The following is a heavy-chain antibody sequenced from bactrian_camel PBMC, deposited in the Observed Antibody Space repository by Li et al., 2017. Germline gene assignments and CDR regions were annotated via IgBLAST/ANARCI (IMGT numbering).Heavy chain of an antibody. CDR2: IEYDGSR. CDR1: GFSVAPC. Sequence: QVQLESGGGSVTVGGSLNLSCAASGFSVAPCMAWFRQVPGKQREEVAGIEYDGSRTYADFVKGRFTIPSDNAANTLYLQLNSLKTEDTAMYFCARDYNGIDYWGKGTQVTVS. J-gene: IGHJ7*01. V-gene: IGHV3S53*01.